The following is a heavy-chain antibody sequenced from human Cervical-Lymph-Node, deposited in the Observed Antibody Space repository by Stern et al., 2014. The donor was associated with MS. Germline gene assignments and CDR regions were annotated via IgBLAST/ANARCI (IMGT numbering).Heavy chain of an antibody. D-gene: IGHD1-26*01. Sequence: EVQLVQSGGGLVQPGGSLRLSCAASGFTFSSYAMSWVRQAPGKGLEWVSYISVGASTHYAGSVEGRFSISRDNSKNTLYLQMNSLRAEDTAVYYCAKRSGQGGPFYYWGHGVLVTVSS. CDR2: ISVGAST. CDR1: GFTFSSYA. V-gene: IGHV3-23*04. J-gene: IGHJ4*01. CDR3: AKRSGQGGPFYY.